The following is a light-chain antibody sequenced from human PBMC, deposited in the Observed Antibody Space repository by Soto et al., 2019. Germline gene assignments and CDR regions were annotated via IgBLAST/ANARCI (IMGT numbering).Light chain of an antibody. CDR3: MQALQTPPYT. J-gene: IGKJ2*01. Sequence: DIVMTQSPLSLPVTPGEPASISCRSSQSLLHSNGYNYLDWYLQKPGQSPQLLIYLGSNRASGGPDRFSGSGSGTEFTLKISRVEAADVGVYYCMQALQTPPYTFGQGTKLEIK. CDR1: QSLLHSNGYNY. CDR2: LGS. V-gene: IGKV2-28*01.